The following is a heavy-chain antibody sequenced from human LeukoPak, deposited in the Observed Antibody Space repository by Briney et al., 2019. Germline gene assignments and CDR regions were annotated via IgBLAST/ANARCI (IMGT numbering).Heavy chain of an antibody. D-gene: IGHD6-13*01. CDR3: TRAYSSSWFVVDY. CDR1: GFTFSSYW. Sequence: GGSLRLSCAASGFTFSSYWMHWVRQAPGKRLVWVSRINSDGRSTNYADSVKGRFTISRDNAKNTLYLQMNSLRAEDTAVYYCTRAYSSSWFVVDYWGQGTLVTVSS. V-gene: IGHV3-74*01. CDR2: INSDGRST. J-gene: IGHJ4*02.